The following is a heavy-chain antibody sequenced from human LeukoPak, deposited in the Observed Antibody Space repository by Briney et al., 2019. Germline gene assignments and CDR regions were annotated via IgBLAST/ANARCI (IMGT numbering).Heavy chain of an antibody. D-gene: IGHD6-13*01. CDR3: VRLLSSSWSSLDY. Sequence: GESLKISCRGSGYSFITYWIGWVRQMPGKGLEWMGIIYPGDSDTRYSPSFQGQVTISADRSISTAYLQWTSLKASDTAMYYCVRLLSSSWSSLDYWGQGTLVTVSS. J-gene: IGHJ4*02. V-gene: IGHV5-51*01. CDR1: GYSFITYW. CDR2: IYPGDSDT.